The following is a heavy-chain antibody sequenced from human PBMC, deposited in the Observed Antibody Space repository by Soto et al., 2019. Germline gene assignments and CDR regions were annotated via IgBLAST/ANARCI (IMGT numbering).Heavy chain of an antibody. V-gene: IGHV4-34*12. CDR3: ARPHYDSNTFYYFFDY. D-gene: IGHD3-22*01. Sequence: QVQLQQWGAGLLKPSETLSLTCAVYGGSFSGYFWSWIRQPPGKGLEWIGEIFHGGSTNYSPSLKSRVTISVDTSKNQFSRELSSVTAADTAVYYCARPHYDSNTFYYFFDYWGQGTLVTVSS. J-gene: IGHJ4*02. CDR2: IFHGGST. CDR1: GGSFSGYF.